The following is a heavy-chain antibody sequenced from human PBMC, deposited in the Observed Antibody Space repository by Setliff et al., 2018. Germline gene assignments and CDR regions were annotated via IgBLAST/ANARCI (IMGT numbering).Heavy chain of an antibody. V-gene: IGHV3-21*01. CDR2: ISSSSSYI. CDR3: ARDLGCYSSVGCRDAFDI. D-gene: IGHD2-2*03. CDR1: GGSISSSS. Sequence: PSETLSLTCTVSGGSISSSSYYWGWIRQPPGKGLEWVSSISSSSSYIYYADSVKGRFTISRDHAKNSLYLQMNSLRAEDTALYYCARDLGCYSSVGCRDAFDIWGQGTMVTVSS. J-gene: IGHJ3*02.